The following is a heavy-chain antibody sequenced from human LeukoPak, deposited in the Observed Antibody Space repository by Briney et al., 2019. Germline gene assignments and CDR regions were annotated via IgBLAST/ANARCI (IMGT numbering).Heavy chain of an antibody. D-gene: IGHD6-19*01. CDR2: ISGSGGIT. CDR1: GFTFSSYA. V-gene: IGHV3-23*01. J-gene: IGHJ4*02. Sequence: PGGSLRLSRAASGFTFSSYAMSWVRQAPGKGLEWVSGISGSGGITYYADSVKGRFTISRDNSKNTVYLQMNSLRAEDTAVYYCAKDGLSSGHYFDYWGQGTLVTVSS. CDR3: AKDGLSSGHYFDY.